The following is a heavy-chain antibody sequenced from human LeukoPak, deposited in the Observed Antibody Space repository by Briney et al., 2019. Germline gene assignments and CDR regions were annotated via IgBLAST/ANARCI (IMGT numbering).Heavy chain of an antibody. V-gene: IGHV4-30-2*01. CDR3: AGVGVVIPYFDY. D-gene: IGHD3-3*01. J-gene: IGHJ4*02. CDR1: GGSISSGGYY. Sequence: PSETLSLTCTVSGGSISSGGYYWSWIRQPPGKGLEWIGYIYHSGSTYYNPSLKSRVTISVDRSKNQFSLKLSSVTAADTAVYYCAGVGVVIPYFDYWGQGTLVTVSS. CDR2: IYHSGST.